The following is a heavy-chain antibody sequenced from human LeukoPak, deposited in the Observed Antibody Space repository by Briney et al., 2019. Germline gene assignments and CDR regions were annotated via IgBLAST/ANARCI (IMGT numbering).Heavy chain of an antibody. CDR1: GYTFTSYY. V-gene: IGHV1-46*01. Sequence: ASVKVSCKASGYTFTSYYMHWVRQAPGQGLEWMGIINPSGGSTSYAQKFQGRVTMTRDVSTSTVYMELSSLRSEDTAVYYCARGGSYGPLLVAFDIWGQGTMVTVSS. CDR2: INPSGGST. J-gene: IGHJ3*02. CDR3: ARGGSYGPLLVAFDI. D-gene: IGHD1-26*01.